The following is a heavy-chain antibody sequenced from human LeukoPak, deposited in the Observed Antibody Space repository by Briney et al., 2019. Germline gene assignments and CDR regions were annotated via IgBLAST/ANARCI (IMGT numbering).Heavy chain of an antibody. Sequence: GGSLRLSCAASGFSFGDYSMHWVRQRPGKGLEWVSLVSWDGGSVYYADPARGRFTISRDNMKDSLFLQMKSLKTEDTAFYFCARDRGGNTAGFDSWGQGTLVTVSS. D-gene: IGHD4-23*01. V-gene: IGHV3-43*01. J-gene: IGHJ4*02. CDR1: GFSFGDYS. CDR2: VSWDGGSV. CDR3: ARDRGGNTAGFDS.